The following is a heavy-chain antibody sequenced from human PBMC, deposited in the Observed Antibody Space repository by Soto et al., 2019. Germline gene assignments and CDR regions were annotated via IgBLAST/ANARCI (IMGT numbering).Heavy chain of an antibody. CDR1: CGSIISYY. J-gene: IGHJ6*02. CDR3: TRDVYGSTTSGYYYYAMDV. CDR2: IYASGST. D-gene: IGHD2-2*01. Sequence: SETLSRTCTVSCGSIISYYWIWIRQPAGKGLDCIGRIYASGSTDYNPSLKSRVTMSVDTSKNQVSLRLTSVTAADTAVYYCTRDVYGSTTSGYYYYAMDVWGQGTTVTVSS. V-gene: IGHV4-4*07.